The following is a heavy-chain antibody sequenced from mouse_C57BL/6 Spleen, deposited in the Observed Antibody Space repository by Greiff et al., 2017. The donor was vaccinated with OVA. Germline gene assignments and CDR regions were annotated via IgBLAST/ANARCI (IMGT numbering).Heavy chain of an antibody. CDR1: GYAFTNYL. Sequence: QVQLQQSGAELVRPGTSVKVSCKASGYAFTNYLIEWVKQRPGQGLEWIGVINPGSGGTNYNEKFKGKATLTADKSSSTAYMQLSSLTSEDSAVYVCASGNDYESYYMDYWGQGTTLTVSS. D-gene: IGHD2-4*01. J-gene: IGHJ2*01. CDR3: ASGNDYESYYMDY. CDR2: INPGSGGT. V-gene: IGHV1-54*01.